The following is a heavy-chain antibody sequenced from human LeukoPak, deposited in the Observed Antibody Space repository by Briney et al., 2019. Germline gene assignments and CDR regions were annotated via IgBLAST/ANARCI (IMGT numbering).Heavy chain of an antibody. J-gene: IGHJ4*02. CDR3: AKGNWNKLEVFDY. CDR1: GFIFGSYA. V-gene: IGHV3-23*01. CDR2: IRSSGDST. D-gene: IGHD1/OR15-1a*01. Sequence: PGGSLRLSCAASGFIFGSYAMSWVRQAPGKGLEWVSGIRSSGDSTYYADSVKGRFTISRDNSKNTLYLQMNSLRAEDTALYYCAKGNWNKLEVFDYWGQGTLVTVSS.